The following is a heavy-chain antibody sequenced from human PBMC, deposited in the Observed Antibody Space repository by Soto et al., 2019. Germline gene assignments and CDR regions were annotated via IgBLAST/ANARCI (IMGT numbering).Heavy chain of an antibody. CDR3: ARGRRQLELRLSYYYYYGMDV. CDR2: INHSGST. D-gene: IGHD1-7*01. V-gene: IGHV4-34*01. J-gene: IGHJ6*02. CDR1: GGSFSGYY. Sequence: SETLSLTCAVYGGSFSGYYWSWIRQPPGKGLEWIGEINHSGSTNYNPSLKSRVTISVDTSKNQFSLKLSSVTAADTAVYYCARGRRQLELRLSYYYYYGMDVWGQGTTVTVSS.